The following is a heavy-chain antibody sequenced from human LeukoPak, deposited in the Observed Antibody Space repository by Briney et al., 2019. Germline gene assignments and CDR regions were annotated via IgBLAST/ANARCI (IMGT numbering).Heavy chain of an antibody. CDR3: AKWGDYDVLTGYYDPDY. J-gene: IGHJ4*02. D-gene: IGHD3-9*01. CDR2: ITGSGGGT. V-gene: IGHV3-23*01. CDR1: GFTFSNYA. Sequence: GGSLRLSCAASGFTFSNYAMSWVRQAPGKGLEWVSAITGSGGGTYYADSVKGRFTISRDNSKNTLYLQMNSLRAEDTAVYYCAKWGDYDVLTGYYDPDYWGQGTLVTVSS.